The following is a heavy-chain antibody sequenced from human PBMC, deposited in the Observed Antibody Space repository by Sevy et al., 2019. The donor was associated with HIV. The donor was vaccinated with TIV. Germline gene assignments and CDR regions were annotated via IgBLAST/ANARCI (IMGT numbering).Heavy chain of an antibody. CDR1: GFPFGSYS. D-gene: IGHD3-22*01. Sequence: GGSLRLSCAASGFPFGSYSMHWVRHAAGKGLEWVAVISYDGSNKLYADSVKGRFTISRDNSKRTLYLVMNSLRTEDTAVYFCARDPTDYPSYSYLYGLDEWGQGTTVTVSS. CDR3: ARDPTDYPSYSYLYGLDE. J-gene: IGHJ6*02. V-gene: IGHV3-30*04. CDR2: ISYDGSNK.